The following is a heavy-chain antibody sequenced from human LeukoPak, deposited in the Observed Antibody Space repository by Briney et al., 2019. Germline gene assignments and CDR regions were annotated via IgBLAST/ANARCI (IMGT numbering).Heavy chain of an antibody. CDR2: IIPIFGTA. CDR3: ATSFGEFLYFDY. Sequence: SVKVSCKASGGTFSCYAISWVRQAPGQGLEWMGGIIPIFGTANYAQKFQGRVTITADESTSTAYMELSSLRSEDTAVYYCATSFGEFLYFDYWGQGTLVTVSS. V-gene: IGHV1-69*01. CDR1: GGTFSCYA. J-gene: IGHJ4*02. D-gene: IGHD3-10*01.